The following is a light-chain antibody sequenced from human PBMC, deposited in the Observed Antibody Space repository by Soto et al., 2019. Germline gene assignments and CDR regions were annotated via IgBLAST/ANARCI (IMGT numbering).Light chain of an antibody. CDR3: QKYHSSPYT. J-gene: IGKJ2*01. CDR1: PTVSSPY. Sequence: EIVLTQSPGTLSLSPGERATLSCRASPTVSSPYFVWYQQKPGQAPRLLIYGASSRASGIPARFSGSGSGKDCTRTIARRGPEEFAVYYCQKYHSSPYTLRQATRREIK. CDR2: GAS. V-gene: IGKV3-20*01.